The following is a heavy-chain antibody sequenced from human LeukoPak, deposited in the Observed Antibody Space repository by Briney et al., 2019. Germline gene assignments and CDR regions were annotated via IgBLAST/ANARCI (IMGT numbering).Heavy chain of an antibody. CDR3: ATRHVVVIANNWFDP. D-gene: IGHD2-21*01. V-gene: IGHV3-23*01. Sequence: ESGGSLRLSCAASGFTFSSYAMSWVRQAPGKGLEWVSAISGSGGSTYYADSVKGRFTISRDNSKNTLYLQMNSLRAEDTAVYYCATRHVVVIANNWFDPWGQGTLVTVSS. CDR2: ISGSGGST. J-gene: IGHJ5*02. CDR1: GFTFSSYA.